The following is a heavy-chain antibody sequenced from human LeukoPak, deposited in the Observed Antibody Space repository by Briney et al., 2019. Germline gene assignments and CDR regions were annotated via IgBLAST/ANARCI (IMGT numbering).Heavy chain of an antibody. J-gene: IGHJ4*02. D-gene: IGHD6-6*01. CDR2: INPNTGGT. CDR1: GYTFTGDF. V-gene: IGHV1-2*02. CDR3: AAALNEYSSSSTRYDY. Sequence: ASVKVSCKASGYTFTGDFIHWVRQAPGQGLEWVGWINPNTGGTNYAQKFQERVTITRDMSTSTAYMELSSLRSEDTAVYYCAAALNEYSSSSTRYDYWGQGTLVTVSS.